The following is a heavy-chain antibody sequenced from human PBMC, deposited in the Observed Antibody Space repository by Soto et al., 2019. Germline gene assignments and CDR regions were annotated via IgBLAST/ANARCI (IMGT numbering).Heavy chain of an antibody. CDR3: ERDSGNQDENDAFDI. Sequence: PGGSLRLSCAASGFTVSSNYMSWVRQAPGKGLEWVSVIYSGGSTYYADSVKGRFTISRHNSKNTLYLQMNSLRAEDTAVYYCERDSGNQDENDAFDIWGQGTMVTVSS. J-gene: IGHJ3*02. CDR2: IYSGGST. D-gene: IGHD6-25*01. V-gene: IGHV3-53*04. CDR1: GFTVSSNY.